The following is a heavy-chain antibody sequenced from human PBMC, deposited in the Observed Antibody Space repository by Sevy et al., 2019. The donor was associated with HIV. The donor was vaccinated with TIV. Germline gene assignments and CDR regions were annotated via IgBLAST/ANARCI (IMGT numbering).Heavy chain of an antibody. Sequence: GGSLRLSCAASGFSFSDYRMHWVRQAPGKGLEWVAVISYDGRNNKYNADSVKGPFTISRDNSKNTLYLQMTSLKAEETAIYYCARDRGEILSSAFDYWGQGTLVTVSS. CDR1: GFSFSDYR. CDR3: ARDRGEILSSAFDY. J-gene: IGHJ4*02. V-gene: IGHV3-30*03. D-gene: IGHD3-16*01. CDR2: ISYDGRNNK.